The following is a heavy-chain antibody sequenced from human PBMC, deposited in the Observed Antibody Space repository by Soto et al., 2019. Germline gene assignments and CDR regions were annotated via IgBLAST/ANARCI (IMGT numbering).Heavy chain of an antibody. CDR3: ASPITMVRGVIIPGYYYGMDV. V-gene: IGHV1-69*12. CDR2: IIPIFGTA. J-gene: IGHJ6*02. CDR1: GGTFSSYA. D-gene: IGHD3-10*01. Sequence: QVQLVQSGAEVKKPGSSVKVSCKASGGTFSSYAISWVRQAPGQGLEWMGGIIPIFGTANYAQKFQGRVTITADEYTRTAYREMSSLRSKDTAVYYCASPITMVRGVIIPGYYYGMDVWGQGTTVTGSS.